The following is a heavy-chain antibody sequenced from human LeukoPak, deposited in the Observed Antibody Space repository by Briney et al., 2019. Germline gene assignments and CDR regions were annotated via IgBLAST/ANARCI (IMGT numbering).Heavy chain of an antibody. CDR1: GFTFSSYW. V-gene: IGHV3-21*04. CDR3: ARDSPNEAILWWSIDY. D-gene: IGHD2-21*01. J-gene: IGHJ4*02. Sequence: GGSLRLSCAASGFTFSSYWMNWVRQAPGKGLEWGSSISSSSSYRYYEESVKGRFSISRDNARNSLYLQMNSLGAEDTAVYYCARDSPNEAILWWSIDYWGQGTLVTVSS. CDR2: ISSSSSYR.